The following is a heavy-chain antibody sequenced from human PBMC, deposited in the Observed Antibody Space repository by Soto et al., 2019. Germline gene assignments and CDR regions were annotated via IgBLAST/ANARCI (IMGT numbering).Heavy chain of an antibody. CDR2: IKSKTDGGTT. D-gene: IGHD6-6*01. J-gene: IGHJ6*02. V-gene: IGHV3-15*01. Sequence: GGSLRFSCAASGFTFSNAWMSWVRQAPGKGLEWVGRIKSKTDGGTTDYAAPVKGRFTISRDDSKNTLYLQMNSLKTEDTAVYYCNTDLGSSTEYYYYGMDVWGQGTTVNVSS. CDR3: NTDLGSSTEYYYYGMDV. CDR1: GFTFSNAW.